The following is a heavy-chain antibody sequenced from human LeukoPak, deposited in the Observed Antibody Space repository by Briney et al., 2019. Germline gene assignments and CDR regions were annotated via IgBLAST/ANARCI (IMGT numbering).Heavy chain of an antibody. CDR3: ARVSQDLYYDFWSGSLDGGIDY. D-gene: IGHD3-3*01. V-gene: IGHV3-33*01. Sequence: GRSLRLSCAASGFTFSSYGMHWVRQAPGKGLEWVAVIWYDGSNKYYADSVKGRFTISRDNSKNTLYLQMNSLRAEDTAVYYCARVSQDLYYDFWSGSLDGGIDYWGQGTLVTVSS. J-gene: IGHJ4*02. CDR1: GFTFSSYG. CDR2: IWYDGSNK.